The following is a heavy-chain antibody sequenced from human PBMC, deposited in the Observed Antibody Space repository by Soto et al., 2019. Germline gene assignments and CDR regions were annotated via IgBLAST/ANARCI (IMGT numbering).Heavy chain of an antibody. D-gene: IGHD5-12*01. CDR3: AKDWSALALDY. CDR2: ISYDGSNK. CDR1: GFTFSSYG. Sequence: GGSLRLSCAASGFTFSSYGMHWVRQAPGKGLEWVAVISYDGSNKYYADSVKGRFTISRDNSKNTLYLQMNSLRAEDTAVYYCAKDWSALALDYWGQGTLVTVSS. V-gene: IGHV3-30*18. J-gene: IGHJ4*02.